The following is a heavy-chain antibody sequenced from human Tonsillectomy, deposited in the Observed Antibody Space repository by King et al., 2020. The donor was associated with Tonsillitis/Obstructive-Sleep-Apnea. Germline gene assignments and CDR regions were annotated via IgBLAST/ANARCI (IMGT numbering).Heavy chain of an antibody. CDR2: INPSGGST. V-gene: IGHV1-46*01. J-gene: IGHJ4*02. Sequence: QLVQSGAEVKEPGASVRVRCKTSGYTFTSYYMHWVRQAPGQGLEWMGIINPSGGSTYYVEKFQGRVTMTRDTSTSTVYMELSRLRSEDTDVYFCARDPKDDGDYFDYWGQGTLVTVSS. CDR3: ARDPKDDGDYFDY. D-gene: IGHD4-17*01. CDR1: GYTFTSYY.